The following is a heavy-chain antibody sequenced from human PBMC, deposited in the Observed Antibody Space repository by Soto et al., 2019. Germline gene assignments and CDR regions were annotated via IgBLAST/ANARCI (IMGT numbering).Heavy chain of an antibody. V-gene: IGHV4-61*01. CDR2: IYYSGST. J-gene: IGHJ3*02. D-gene: IGHD3-22*01. Sequence: PSETLSLTGTVSVGSFSSGSYYWSWILQPPGKGLEWIGYIYYSGSTNYNPSLKSRVTISVDTSKNQFSLKLSSVTAADTAVYYCARDGAYYYDSSINAFDIWGQGTMVTVSS. CDR1: VGSFSSGSYY. CDR3: ARDGAYYYDSSINAFDI.